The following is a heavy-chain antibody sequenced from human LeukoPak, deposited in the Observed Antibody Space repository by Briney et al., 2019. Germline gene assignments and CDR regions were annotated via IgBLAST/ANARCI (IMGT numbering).Heavy chain of an antibody. V-gene: IGHV4-4*07. CDR2: IHTSGSP. CDR3: ARDGRNTGSYPN. Sequence: SETLSLTCTVSGGSISSYYWSWIRQPAGKGLEWIGRIHTSGSPNYNPSLKSRVAMSADTSKNQFSLNLSSVTAADKGVYYCARDGRNTGSYPNWGPGNLVNVS. D-gene: IGHD3-10*01. CDR1: GGSISSYY. J-gene: IGHJ4*02.